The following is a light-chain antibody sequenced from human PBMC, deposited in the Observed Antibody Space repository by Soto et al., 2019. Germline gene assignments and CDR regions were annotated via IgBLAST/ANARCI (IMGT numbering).Light chain of an antibody. V-gene: IGKV3-11*01. Sequence: EIVLTQSPATLSLSPGERATLSCRASQSVSSYLAWYQQKPGQTPRLLIYDASNRATAIPARFSGSGSVTDFTLTISSLEPEDFAVYYCQQRSSWPRTFGQGTKLEIK. CDR2: DAS. CDR3: QQRSSWPRT. CDR1: QSVSSY. J-gene: IGKJ2*01.